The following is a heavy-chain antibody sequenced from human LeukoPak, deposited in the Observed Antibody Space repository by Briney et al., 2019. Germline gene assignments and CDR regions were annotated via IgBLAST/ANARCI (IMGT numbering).Heavy chain of an antibody. V-gene: IGHV3-21*01. Sequence: GGSLRLSCAASGFTFDDYGMSWVRQAPGKGLEWVSSISSSSSYIYYADSVKGRFTISRDNAKNSLYLQMNSLRAEDTAVYYCARVNWNYGFFDYWGQGTLVTVSS. CDR1: GFTFDDYG. CDR3: ARVNWNYGFFDY. CDR2: ISSSSSYI. D-gene: IGHD1-7*01. J-gene: IGHJ4*02.